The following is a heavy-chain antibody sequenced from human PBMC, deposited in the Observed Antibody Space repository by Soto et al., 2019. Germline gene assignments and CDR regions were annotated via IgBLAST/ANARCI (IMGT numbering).Heavy chain of an antibody. CDR3: ARDRYSSSWKIQDNWFDP. Sequence: SDTLSLTCIVSGESISSSSYYWGWIRQPPGKGLEWIGSIYYSGRTYYNPSFKSRVTISIDTSKNQFSLKLSSVTATDTAVYYCARDRYSSSWKIQDNWFDPWGQGTLVTVSS. CDR2: IYYSGRT. D-gene: IGHD6-13*01. J-gene: IGHJ5*02. V-gene: IGHV4-39*02. CDR1: GESISSSSYY.